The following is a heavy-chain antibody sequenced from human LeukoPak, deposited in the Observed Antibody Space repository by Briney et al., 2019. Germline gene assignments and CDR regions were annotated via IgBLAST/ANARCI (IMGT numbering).Heavy chain of an antibody. CDR1: GYTFTSYY. CDR2: INPSGGST. D-gene: IGHD3-10*01. Sequence: ASVKVSCKASGYTFTSYYMHWVRQAPGQGLEWMGIINPSGGSTSYAQKFQGRVTMTRDTSTSTGYMEVRSLRSDDTAVYYCARDYYGSGSYGYWGQGTLVTVSS. J-gene: IGHJ4*02. CDR3: ARDYYGSGSYGY. V-gene: IGHV1-46*01.